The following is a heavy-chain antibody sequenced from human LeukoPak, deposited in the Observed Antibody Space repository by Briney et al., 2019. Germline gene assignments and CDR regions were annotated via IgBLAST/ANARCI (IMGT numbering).Heavy chain of an antibody. CDR3: AKVQHYYDQAFDI. Sequence: PGGSLRLSCEVSGFPFTLYNMNWVRQAPGKGLEWLSYISSSTNTIYYADSVKGRFTISRDNAKNSLYLQMNSLRAEDTALYYCAKVQHYYDQAFDIWGQGTMVTVSS. V-gene: IGHV3-48*04. CDR1: GFPFTLYN. CDR2: ISSSTNTI. D-gene: IGHD3-22*01. J-gene: IGHJ3*02.